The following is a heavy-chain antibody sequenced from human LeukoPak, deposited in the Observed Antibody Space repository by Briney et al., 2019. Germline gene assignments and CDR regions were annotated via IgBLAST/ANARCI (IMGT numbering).Heavy chain of an antibody. D-gene: IGHD6-13*01. CDR3: ARDRNLRYTSTWYYDAFDI. CDR2: IKEDGREK. CDR1: GFTFDGYW. V-gene: IGHV3-7*04. J-gene: IGHJ3*02. Sequence: PGESLRLSCAASGFTFDGYWMNWVRQAPGKGLEWVASIKEDGREKYYVDSVKGRFTISRDNAKNSLYLQMNSLRAEDTAVFCCARDRNLRYTSTWYYDAFDIWGQGTMVTVSS.